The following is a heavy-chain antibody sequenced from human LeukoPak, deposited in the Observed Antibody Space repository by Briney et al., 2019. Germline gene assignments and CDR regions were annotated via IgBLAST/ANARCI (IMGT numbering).Heavy chain of an antibody. Sequence: SETLSLTCAVYGGSFSGYYWSWIRQPPGKGLEWIGEINHSGSTNYNPSLKSRVTISVDTSKNQFSLKLSSVTAADTAVYYCARDGGPPTWYFDYWGQGTLVTVSS. CDR3: ARDGGPPTWYFDY. V-gene: IGHV4-34*01. CDR2: INHSGST. CDR1: GGSFSGYY. J-gene: IGHJ4*02. D-gene: IGHD4-23*01.